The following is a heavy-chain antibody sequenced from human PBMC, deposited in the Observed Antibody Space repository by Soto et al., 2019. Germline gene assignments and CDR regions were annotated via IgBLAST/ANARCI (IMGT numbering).Heavy chain of an antibody. CDR2: IDISGDST. CDR3: AKVGSFGSVNDALDI. D-gene: IGHD3-3*01. CDR1: GFTFTDYA. V-gene: IGHV3-23*01. J-gene: IGHJ3*02. Sequence: DVHLLESGGGLVQPGGSLRLSCATSGFTFTDYAMNWVRQAPGKGLEWIAGIDISGDSTYYADSVKGRFIISRDNAKDTLFLHMNSVRADDTAAYSCAKVGSFGSVNDALDIWGQGTLVTVSS.